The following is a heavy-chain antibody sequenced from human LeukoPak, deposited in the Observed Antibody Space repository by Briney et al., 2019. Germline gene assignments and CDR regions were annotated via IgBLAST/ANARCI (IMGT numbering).Heavy chain of an antibody. V-gene: IGHV4-59*01. CDR3: ARPRGAHNAFDI. CDR2: IYYSGST. J-gene: IGHJ3*02. CDR1: GGSISSYY. Sequence: SETLSLTCTVSGGSISSYYWSWIRQPPGKGLEWIGYIYYSGSTNYNPSLKSRVTISVDTSKNQFSLKLSSVTAADTAAYYCARPRGAHNAFDIWGQGTMVTVSS. D-gene: IGHD1-26*01.